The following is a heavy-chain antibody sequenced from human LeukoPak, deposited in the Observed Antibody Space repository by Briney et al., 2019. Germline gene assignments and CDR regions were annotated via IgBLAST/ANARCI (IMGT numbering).Heavy chain of an antibody. CDR3: ATLLPAACFDF. Sequence: PSETLSLTCTVSGGSISSYYWTWVRQPPGKGLEYIGYVYYSGSTNYNPSLKSRVAISLDMSKNQFSLKLSSVTAADTAVYYCATLLPAACFDFWGQGTLVTVSS. CDR2: VYYSGST. V-gene: IGHV4-59*08. J-gene: IGHJ4*02. D-gene: IGHD2-2*01. CDR1: GGSISSYY.